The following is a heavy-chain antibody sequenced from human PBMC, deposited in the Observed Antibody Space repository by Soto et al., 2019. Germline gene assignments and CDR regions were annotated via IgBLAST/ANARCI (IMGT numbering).Heavy chain of an antibody. CDR3: TRDRGYCSGGSCYFSYYYYGMDV. CDR1: GFTFGDYA. CDR2: IRSKAYGGTT. Sequence: PGGSLRLSCTASGFTFGDYAMSWVRQAPGKGLEWVGFIRSKAYGGTTEYAASVKGRFTISRDDSKSIAYLQMNSLKTEDTAVYYCTRDRGYCSGGSCYFSYYYYGMDVWGQGTTVTVSS. V-gene: IGHV3-49*04. J-gene: IGHJ6*02. D-gene: IGHD2-15*01.